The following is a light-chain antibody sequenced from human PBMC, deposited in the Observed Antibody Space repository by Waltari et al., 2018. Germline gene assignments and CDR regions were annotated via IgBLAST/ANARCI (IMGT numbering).Light chain of an antibody. Sequence: QPVLTQPPSVSGAPGQSVTISCTGSRSNLGPGYDVHWYQHLPGTPPKLLIFGNNNRPSGVPHRFSGFRSGTSASLSITGLQIDDEAKYYCQSYDTSLRAWLFGGGTELTVL. CDR2: GNN. CDR3: QSYDTSLRAWL. V-gene: IGLV1-40*01. J-gene: IGLJ3*02. CDR1: RSNLGPGYD.